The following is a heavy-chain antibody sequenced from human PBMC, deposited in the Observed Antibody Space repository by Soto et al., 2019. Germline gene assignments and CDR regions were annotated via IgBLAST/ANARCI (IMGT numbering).Heavy chain of an antibody. CDR2: IYYSGNN. CDR3: ASSPPFHY. V-gene: IGHV4-39*01. J-gene: IGHJ4*02. Sequence: LQTLPLTCSVASASLSSSTYCLSWIRQPPGRGPDWIGSIYYSGNNYYKPSLKSRVSISIDTSRNQFSLKLTSVTAADTGVYYCASSPPFHYWRPGILVTV. CDR1: SASLSSSTYC.